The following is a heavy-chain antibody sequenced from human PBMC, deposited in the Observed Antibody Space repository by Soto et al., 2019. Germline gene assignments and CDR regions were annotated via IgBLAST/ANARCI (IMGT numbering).Heavy chain of an antibody. D-gene: IGHD4-17*01. CDR3: AKDRDGDYNWYFDL. V-gene: IGHV3-23*01. Sequence: EVQLLDSGGGLVQPGGSLRLSCAASGFTFSSYAMSWVRQAPGKGLEWVSGISASGAGTYYADSVKGRFTISRDKSKNTLYLQMNSLRAEDTAVYYCAKDRDGDYNWYFDLRGRGTLVTVSS. CDR2: ISASGAGT. CDR1: GFTFSSYA. J-gene: IGHJ2*01.